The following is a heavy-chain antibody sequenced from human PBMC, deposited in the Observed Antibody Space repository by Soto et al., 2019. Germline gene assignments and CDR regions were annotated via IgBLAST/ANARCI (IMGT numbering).Heavy chain of an antibody. CDR3: ARDRGGSYEDY. V-gene: IGHV1-3*01. CDR1: GYTFTTYA. Sequence: QVQLVQSGAEVKKPGASVKVSCKASGYTFTTYAMHWVRQAPGQRLEWMGWINAGNGNTKYSQKFQGRVTITRDTSASTAYMELSSLRSEDTAVYYCARDRGGSYEDYWGQGTLVTVSS. D-gene: IGHD1-26*01. J-gene: IGHJ4*02. CDR2: INAGNGNT.